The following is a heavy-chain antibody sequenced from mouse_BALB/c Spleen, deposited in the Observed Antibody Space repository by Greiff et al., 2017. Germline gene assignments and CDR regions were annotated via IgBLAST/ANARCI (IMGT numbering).Heavy chain of an antibody. Sequence: EVKLVESGGGLVKPGGSLKLSCAASGFTFSSYAMSWVRQTPEKRLEWVASISSGGSTYYPDSVKGRFTISRDNARNILYLQMSSLRSEDTAMYYCARLLRLEFAYWGQGTLVTVSA. CDR3: ARLLRLEFAY. J-gene: IGHJ3*01. CDR1: GFTFSSYA. CDR2: ISSGGST. D-gene: IGHD1-2*01. V-gene: IGHV5-6-5*01.